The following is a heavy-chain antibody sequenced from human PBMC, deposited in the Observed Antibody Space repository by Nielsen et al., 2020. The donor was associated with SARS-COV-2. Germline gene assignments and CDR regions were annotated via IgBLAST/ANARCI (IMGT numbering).Heavy chain of an antibody. CDR2: INSDGSST. CDR3: ARDSDSYCSSTSCPSHYYYYYGMDV. V-gene: IGHV3-74*01. Sequence: WIRQPPGKGLVWVSRINSDGSSTSYADSVKGRFTISRDNAKNTLYLQMNSLRAEDTAVYYCARDSDSYCSSTSCPSHYYYYYGMDVWGQGTTVTSP. J-gene: IGHJ6*02. D-gene: IGHD2-2*01.